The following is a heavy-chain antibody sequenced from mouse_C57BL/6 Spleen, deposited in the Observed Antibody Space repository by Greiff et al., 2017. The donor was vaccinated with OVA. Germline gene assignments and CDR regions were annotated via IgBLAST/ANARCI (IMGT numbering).Heavy chain of an antibody. J-gene: IGHJ3*01. D-gene: IGHD3-2*02. CDR2: ISDGGSYT. V-gene: IGHV5-4*03. CDR1: GFTFSSYA. CDR3: ARHGRALLRLRSAWFAY. Sequence: EVMLVESGGGLVKPGGSLKLSCAASGFTFSSYAMSWVRQTPEKRLEWVATISDGGSYTYYPDNVKGRFTISRDNAKKYLDLQMSHLKSEDTAMYYCARHGRALLRLRSAWFAYWGQGTLVTVSA.